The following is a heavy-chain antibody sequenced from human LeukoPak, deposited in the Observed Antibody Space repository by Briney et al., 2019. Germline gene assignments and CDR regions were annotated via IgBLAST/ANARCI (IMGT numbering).Heavy chain of an antibody. V-gene: IGHV3-30*04. Sequence: PGGSLRLSCAASGFTFSSYAMHWVRQAPGKGLEWVAVISYDGSNKYYADSVKGRFTISRDNSKSTLSLQMNSLRAEDTAIYYCATYRQVLLPFESWGQGNLVTVSS. J-gene: IGHJ4*02. CDR3: ATYRQVLLPFES. CDR2: ISYDGSNK. D-gene: IGHD2-8*02. CDR1: GFTFSSYA.